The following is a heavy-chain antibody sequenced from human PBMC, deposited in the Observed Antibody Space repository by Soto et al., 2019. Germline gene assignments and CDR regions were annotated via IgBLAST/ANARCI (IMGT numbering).Heavy chain of an antibody. CDR1: VGTFSSYA. Sequence: QVQLVQSGAEVKKPGSSVKVSCKASVGTFSSYAISWVRQAPGQGLEWMGGIIPIFGTANYAQKFQGRVTITADESTSTAYMELSSLRSEYTAVYYCAPTDPRYYFDYWGQGTLVTVSS. V-gene: IGHV1-69*01. J-gene: IGHJ4*02. CDR2: IIPIFGTA. CDR3: APTDPRYYFDY.